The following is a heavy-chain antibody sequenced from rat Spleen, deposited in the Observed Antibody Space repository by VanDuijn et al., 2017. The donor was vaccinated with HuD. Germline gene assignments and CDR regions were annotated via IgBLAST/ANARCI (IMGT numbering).Heavy chain of an antibody. CDR1: GFTFSDYN. V-gene: IGHV5-7*01. Sequence: EVQLVESGGGLVQPGRSLKLSCAASGFTFSDYNMAWVRQAPTKGLEWVATISYADTSGHSGTYYRDSVKGRFTISRDNARSTLYLQTDSLRSEDTALYYCARSRTLRGYYFDYWGQGVMVTVSS. J-gene: IGHJ2*01. D-gene: IGHD3-1*01. CDR2: ISYADTSGHSGT. CDR3: ARSRTLRGYYFDY.